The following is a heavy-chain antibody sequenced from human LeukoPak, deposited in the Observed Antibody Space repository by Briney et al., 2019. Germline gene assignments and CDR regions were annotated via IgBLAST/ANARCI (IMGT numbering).Heavy chain of an antibody. CDR2: IYNSGST. J-gene: IGHJ4*02. Sequence: TSETLSLTCIVSGGSISSYSWNWIRQPPGKGLEWIGYIYNSGSTNYNPSLKSRVTISVDTSKNQFSLKLSSVTAADTAVYYCARVAVAGKGIIDYWGQGTLVTVSS. CDR1: GGSISSYS. D-gene: IGHD6-19*01. V-gene: IGHV4-59*01. CDR3: ARVAVAGKGIIDY.